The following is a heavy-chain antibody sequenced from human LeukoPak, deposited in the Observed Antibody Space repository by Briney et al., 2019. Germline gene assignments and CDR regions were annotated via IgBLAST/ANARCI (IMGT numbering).Heavy chain of an antibody. J-gene: IGHJ4*02. CDR1: GFTFSAYW. V-gene: IGHV3-7*01. Sequence: GGSLRLSCAASGFTFSAYWMTWVRQAPGKGLEWVANIQENGNAKYYVDSVKGRFTISRDNAKNSLYLQMNSLRAEDTAVYYCVGWGISGITNHWGQGTLVTVSS. CDR2: IQENGNAK. D-gene: IGHD1-7*01. CDR3: VGWGISGITNH.